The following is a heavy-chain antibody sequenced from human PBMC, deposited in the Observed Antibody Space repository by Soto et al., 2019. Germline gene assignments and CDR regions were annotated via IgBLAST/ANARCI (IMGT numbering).Heavy chain of an antibody. V-gene: IGHV4-59*01. CDR1: GGSISSYY. CDR3: ARDNRAEGNTSRYYYYYVRDV. Sequence: SETLSLTCTVSGGSISSYYWSWIRQPPGKGLEWIGYIYYSGSTNYNPSLKSRVTISVDTSKNQFSLKLSSVTAADTAVYYCARDNRAEGNTSRYYYYYVRDVCGQGSPVTVSS. D-gene: IGHD2-2*02. J-gene: IGHJ6*02. CDR2: IYYSGST.